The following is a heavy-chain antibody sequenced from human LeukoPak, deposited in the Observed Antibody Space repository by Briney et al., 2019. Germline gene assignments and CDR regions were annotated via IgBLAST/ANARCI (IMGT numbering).Heavy chain of an antibody. Sequence: SETLSLTCTVSGGSISSGSYYWSWIRQPAGKGLEWIGRIYTSGSTNYIPSLKSRVTISVDTSKNQFSLKLSSVTAADTAVYYCARECSSTSCYGLFGYWGQGTLVTVSS. D-gene: IGHD2-2*01. CDR1: GGSISSGSYY. CDR3: ARECSSTSCYGLFGY. J-gene: IGHJ4*02. V-gene: IGHV4-61*02. CDR2: IYTSGST.